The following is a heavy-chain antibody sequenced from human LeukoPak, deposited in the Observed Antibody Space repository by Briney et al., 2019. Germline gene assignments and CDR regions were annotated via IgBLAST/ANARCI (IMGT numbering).Heavy chain of an antibody. Sequence: LRLSCTASGFTVSSNYMSWIRQHPGKGLEWIGYIYYSGSTYYNPSLKSRVTISVDTSKNQFSLKLSSVTAADTAVYYCARGNYEGQLTYYFDYWGQGTLVTVSS. D-gene: IGHD3-16*01. CDR3: ARGNYEGQLTYYFDY. J-gene: IGHJ4*02. CDR1: GFTVSSNY. V-gene: IGHV4-31*02. CDR2: IYYSGST.